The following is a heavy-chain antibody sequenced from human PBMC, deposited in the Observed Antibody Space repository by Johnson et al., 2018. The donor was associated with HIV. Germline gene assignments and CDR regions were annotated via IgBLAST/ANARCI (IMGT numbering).Heavy chain of an antibody. CDR3: ARGKGAAVGLDAFDI. CDR2: ISWNGGST. J-gene: IGHJ3*02. D-gene: IGHD6-13*01. Sequence: VESGGGLVQPGRSLRLSCAASGFTFDDYAMHWVRQAPGKGLEWVSGISWNGGSTGYVDSMKGRFTISRDNARNSLYLQMNSLRAEDTALYYCARGKGAAVGLDAFDIWGQGTMVTVSS. V-gene: IGHV3-9*01. CDR1: GFTFDDYA.